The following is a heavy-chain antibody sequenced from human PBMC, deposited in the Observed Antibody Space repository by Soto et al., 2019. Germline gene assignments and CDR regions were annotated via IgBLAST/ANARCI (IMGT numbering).Heavy chain of an antibody. CDR2: IIPILGIA. Sequence: GASVKVSCKASGGTFSSYTISWVRQAPGQGLEWMGRIIPILGIANYAQKFQGRVTITADKSTSTAYMELSSLRSEDTAVYYCAREGTKCSGGSCYNYYYMDVWGKGTTVTVSS. CDR3: AREGTKCSGGSCYNYYYMDV. D-gene: IGHD2-15*01. J-gene: IGHJ6*03. V-gene: IGHV1-69*04. CDR1: GGTFSSYT.